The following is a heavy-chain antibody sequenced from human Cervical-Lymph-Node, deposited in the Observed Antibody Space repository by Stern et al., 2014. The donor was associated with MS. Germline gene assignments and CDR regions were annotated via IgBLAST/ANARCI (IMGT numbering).Heavy chain of an antibody. J-gene: IGHJ4*02. D-gene: IGHD6-19*01. CDR2: INPSGGST. V-gene: IGHV1-46*01. Sequence: VQLVESGVEVKKPGASVKVSCKASGYTFTSYYMHWVRQAPGQGLEWMGIINPSGGSTRYAQKFQGRVTMTRDTSTSTVYMELSSLRSEDTAVYYCAWEYSSGWYGYWGQGTLVTVSS. CDR3: AWEYSSGWYGY. CDR1: GYTFTSYY.